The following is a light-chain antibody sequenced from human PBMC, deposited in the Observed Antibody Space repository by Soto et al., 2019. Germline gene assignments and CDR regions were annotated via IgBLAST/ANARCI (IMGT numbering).Light chain of an antibody. CDR1: SSDVGNYDY. V-gene: IGLV2-11*01. Sequence: QSALTQPRSVSGSPGQSVTISCTGTSSDVGNYDYVSWYQHHPGKAPKVMIYDLNKRPSGVPDRFSGSKSGNTAYLTISGLQTEDEADYYCCSYAGSYTYAFGTGTKVTVL. CDR3: CSYAGSYTYA. J-gene: IGLJ1*01. CDR2: DLN.